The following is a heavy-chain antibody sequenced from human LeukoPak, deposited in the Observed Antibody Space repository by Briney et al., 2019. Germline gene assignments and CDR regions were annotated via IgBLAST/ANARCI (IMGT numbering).Heavy chain of an antibody. CDR1: GFTFRRYG. J-gene: IGHJ6*03. D-gene: IGHD3-3*02. CDR2: IRYDGSDK. Sequence: GGSLSLSCSASGFTFRRYGMQWVRQAPGKALEGVAFIRYDGSDKYYTDSVKGRFTISRDNSKNTLYLQMSSLRAEDTAVYYCAKDLAADYYYMDVWGKGTTVTISS. V-gene: IGHV3-30*02. CDR3: AKDLAADYYYMDV.